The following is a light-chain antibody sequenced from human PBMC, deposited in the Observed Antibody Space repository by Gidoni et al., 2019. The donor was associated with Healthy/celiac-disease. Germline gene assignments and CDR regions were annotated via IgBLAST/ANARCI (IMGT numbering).Light chain of an antibody. CDR1: SLRSYY. CDR2: GKN. J-gene: IGLJ2*01. V-gene: IGLV3-19*01. CDR3: NSRDSSGNPHVV. Sequence: SELTQDPAVSVALGQTVMITCQGDSLRSYYASWDQQKPGQAPVLVIYGKNNRPSGIPDRFSGSSSGNTASLTIPGAQAEDEADYYCNSRDSSGNPHVVFGGGTKLTVL.